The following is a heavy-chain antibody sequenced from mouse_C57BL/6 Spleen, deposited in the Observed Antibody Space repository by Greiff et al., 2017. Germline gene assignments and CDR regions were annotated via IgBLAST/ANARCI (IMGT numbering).Heavy chain of an antibody. CDR3: ARGGNGSWYFDV. D-gene: IGHD2-2*01. CDR2: IDPSDSYT. V-gene: IGHV1-69*01. Sequence: QVQLQQPGAELVMPGASVKLSCKASGYTFTSYWMHWVKQRPGQGLEWIGEIDPSDSYTNYNQKFKGKSTLTVDKSSSTAYMQLSSLTSEDSAVYYCARGGNGSWYFDVWGTGTTVTVSS. CDR1: GYTFTSYW. J-gene: IGHJ1*03.